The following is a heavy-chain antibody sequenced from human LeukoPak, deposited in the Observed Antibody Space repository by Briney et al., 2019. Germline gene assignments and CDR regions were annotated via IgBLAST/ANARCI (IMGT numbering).Heavy chain of an antibody. CDR1: GYTFTNYL. CDR2: IDPSDSYT. CDR3: ARQVECSGATCSANYYYFGMDV. V-gene: IGHV5-10-1*01. D-gene: IGHD2-15*01. J-gene: IGHJ6*02. Sequence: GESLKISCKGSGYTFTNYLISWVRQMPGKGLEWMGRIDPSDSYTNYSPSLQGHVTLSVDKSISTAYLQWGSLKASDTAIYYCARQVECSGATCSANYYYFGMDVWGQGTTVTVSS.